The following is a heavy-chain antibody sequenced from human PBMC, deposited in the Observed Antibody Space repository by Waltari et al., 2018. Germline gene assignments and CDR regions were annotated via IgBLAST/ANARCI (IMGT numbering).Heavy chain of an antibody. D-gene: IGHD6-19*01. CDR2: IYYSGST. V-gene: IGHV4-59*01. J-gene: IGHJ4*02. CDR3: ARDNGSGWYTLDY. Sequence: QVQLQESGPGLVKPSETLSLTCTVSGGSISSYYWSWIRQPPGKGLEWIGYIYYSGSTNSNPSRKSRVTISVDTSKNQFSLKLSSVTAADTAVYYCARDNGSGWYTLDYWGQGTLVTVSS. CDR1: GGSISSYY.